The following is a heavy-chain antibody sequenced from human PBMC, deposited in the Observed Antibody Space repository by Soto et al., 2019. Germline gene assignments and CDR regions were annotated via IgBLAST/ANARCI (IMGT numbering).Heavy chain of an antibody. CDR1: GFTFNTYW. V-gene: IGHV3-7*01. D-gene: IGHD6-13*01. CDR3: ARTYSNKPTDS. Sequence: GGSLRLSCAASGFTFNTYWMTWVRQAPGKGLEWVANIKQEGTEKYYVPSVKGRFTISRDNAENSVYLQMNSLRVEDTAVYYCARTYSNKPTDSWGQGTLVTVPS. J-gene: IGHJ4*02. CDR2: IKQEGTEK.